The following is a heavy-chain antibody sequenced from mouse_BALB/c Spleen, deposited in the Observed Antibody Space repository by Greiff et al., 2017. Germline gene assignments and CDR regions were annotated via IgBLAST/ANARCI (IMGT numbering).Heavy chain of an antibody. CDR2: ISDGGSYT. V-gene: IGHV5-4*02. CDR1: GFTFSDYY. J-gene: IGHJ3*01. Sequence: EVKLMESGGGLVKPGGSLKLSCAASGFTFSDYYMYWVRQTPEKRLEWVATISDGGSYTYYPDSVKGRFTISRDNAKNNLYLQMSSLKSEDTAMYYCARDRRLVNWGQGTLVTVSA. CDR3: ARDRRLVN. D-gene: IGHD6-2*01.